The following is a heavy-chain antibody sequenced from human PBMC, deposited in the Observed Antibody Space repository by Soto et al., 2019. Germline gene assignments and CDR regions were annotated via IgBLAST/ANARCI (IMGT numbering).Heavy chain of an antibody. CDR2: IKQDGSEK. CDR3: ARIAAAGRGWDV. Sequence: EVQLVESGGGLVQPGGSLRLSCADFGFTFSNYWMSWVRQAPVKGLEWVGNIKQDGSEKNYVDSVKGRFTISRDNAKNSVYLQINSRRVVDTAVYYCARIAAAGRGWDVWGQGTTVVVSS. D-gene: IGHD6-13*01. CDR1: GFTFSNYW. V-gene: IGHV3-7*01. J-gene: IGHJ6*02.